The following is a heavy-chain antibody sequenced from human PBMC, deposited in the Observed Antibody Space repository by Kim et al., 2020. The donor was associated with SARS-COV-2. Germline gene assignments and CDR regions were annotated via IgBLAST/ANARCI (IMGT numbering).Heavy chain of an antibody. V-gene: IGHV1-8*01. CDR1: GYTFTSYD. Sequence: ASVKVSCKASGYTFTSYDINWVRQATGQGLEWMGWMNPNSGNTGYAQKFQGRVTMTRNTSISTAYMELSSLRSEDTAVYYCARVTVDTASFWFDPWGQGTLVTVSS. CDR3: ARVTVDTASFWFDP. J-gene: IGHJ5*02. D-gene: IGHD5-18*01. CDR2: MNPNSGNT.